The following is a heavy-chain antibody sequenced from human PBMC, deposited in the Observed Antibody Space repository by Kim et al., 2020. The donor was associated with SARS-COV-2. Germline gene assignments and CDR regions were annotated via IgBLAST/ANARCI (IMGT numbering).Heavy chain of an antibody. CDR1: GGSFSGYY. CDR2: INHSGST. J-gene: IGHJ6*01. Sequence: SETLSLTCAVYGGSFSGYYWSWIRQPPGKGLEWIGEINHSGSTNYNPSLKSRVTISVDTSKNQFSLKLSSVTAADTAVYYCARNMGYYGSGSYYYPKYY. CDR3: ARNMGYYGSGSYYYPKYY. V-gene: IGHV4-34*01. D-gene: IGHD3-10*01.